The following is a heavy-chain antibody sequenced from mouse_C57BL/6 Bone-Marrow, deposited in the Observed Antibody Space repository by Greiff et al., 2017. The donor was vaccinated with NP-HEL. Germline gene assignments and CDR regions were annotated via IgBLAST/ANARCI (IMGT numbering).Heavy chain of an antibody. Sequence: DVKLVESGGDLVKPGGSLKLSCAASGFTFSSYGMSWVRQTPDQRLEWVATISSGGSYTYYPDSVKGRFTISRDNAKNTLDLQMSSLKSEETAMYYCASPYDYDVAWFAYWGQGTLVTVSA. D-gene: IGHD2-4*01. CDR1: GFTFSSYG. CDR3: ASPYDYDVAWFAY. J-gene: IGHJ3*01. CDR2: ISSGGSYT. V-gene: IGHV5-6*02.